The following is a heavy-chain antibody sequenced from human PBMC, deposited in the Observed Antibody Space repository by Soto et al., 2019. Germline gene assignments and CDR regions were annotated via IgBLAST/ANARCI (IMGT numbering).Heavy chain of an antibody. V-gene: IGHV3-64*01. Sequence: GGSLRLSCAASGFTFSSYAMHWVRQAPGKGLEYVSAISSNGGSTYYANSVKGRFTISRDNSKNTLYLQMGSLRAEEMAVYYCARVLRQQQLGPFDYWGQGTLVTVSS. J-gene: IGHJ4*02. CDR2: ISSNGGST. CDR3: ARVLRQQQLGPFDY. D-gene: IGHD6-13*01. CDR1: GFTFSSYA.